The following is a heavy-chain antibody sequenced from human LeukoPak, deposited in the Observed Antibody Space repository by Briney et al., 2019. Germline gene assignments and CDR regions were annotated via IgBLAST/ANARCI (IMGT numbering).Heavy chain of an antibody. Sequence: PGGSLRLSCAASGFTFSSYWMSWVRQAPGKGLEWVANIKQDGSEKYYVDSVKGRFTISRDNAKNSLYLQMNSLRAEDTAVYYCARLVSYYSLQRHFDYWGQGTLVTVSS. J-gene: IGHJ4*02. CDR1: GFTFSSYW. D-gene: IGHD2-21*01. V-gene: IGHV3-7*01. CDR3: ARLVSYYSLQRHFDY. CDR2: IKQDGSEK.